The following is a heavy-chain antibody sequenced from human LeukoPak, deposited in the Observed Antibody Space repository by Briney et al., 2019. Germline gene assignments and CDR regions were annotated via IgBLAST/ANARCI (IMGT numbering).Heavy chain of an antibody. CDR1: GFTFSSYW. Sequence: QSGGSLRLSCAASGFTFSSYWMSWVRQAPGKGLEWVANIKQDGSEKYYVDSVKGRFTISRDNAKNSLYLQMNSLRVEDTAVYSCARDRPDFYDSSGFFGYWGQGTLVTVSS. D-gene: IGHD3-22*01. J-gene: IGHJ4*02. V-gene: IGHV3-7*01. CDR2: IKQDGSEK. CDR3: ARDRPDFYDSSGFFGY.